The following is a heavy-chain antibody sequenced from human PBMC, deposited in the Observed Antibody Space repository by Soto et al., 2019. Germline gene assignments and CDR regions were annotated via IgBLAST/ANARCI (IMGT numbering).Heavy chain of an antibody. CDR1: GFTFSNYA. CDR3: AKDRSSTSCYAFDY. Sequence: GGSLRLPCGASGFTFSNYAMRWARQAPGKGLEWVSAISGSGGTTHYADSVKGRFTISRDNSKNTLYLQMNSLRVEDTAVYYCAKDRSSTSCYAFDYWGQGSLVTVSS. D-gene: IGHD2-2*01. CDR2: ISGSGGTT. J-gene: IGHJ4*02. V-gene: IGHV3-23*01.